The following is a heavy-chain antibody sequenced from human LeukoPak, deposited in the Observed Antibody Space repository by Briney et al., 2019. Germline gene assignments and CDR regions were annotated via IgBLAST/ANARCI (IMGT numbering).Heavy chain of an antibody. D-gene: IGHD4-11*01. V-gene: IGHV4-31*03. CDR1: GGPISRVRDH. CDR2: IYYSGST. CDR3: ARTVTYPPPHYALDV. Sequence: PSETVSLTCTVSGGPISRVRDHWSWIRQHPGKGLEWSGYIYYSGSTYYTPSLKSRVTISVDTSKNQFSLKLRSVTAADTAVYYCARTVTYPPPHYALDVWGQGTTVTVSS. J-gene: IGHJ6*02.